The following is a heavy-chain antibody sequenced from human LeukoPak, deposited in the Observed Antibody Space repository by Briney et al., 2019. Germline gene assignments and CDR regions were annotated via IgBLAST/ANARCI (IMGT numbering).Heavy chain of an antibody. Sequence: PGGSLRLSCAASGFTVSSNYMSWVRQAPGKGLEGVSVIYSGGSTYYADSVKGRFTISRDNTKNTLYLQMNSLRAEHTAVYYCARDSTTFPYWGQGTLVTVSS. V-gene: IGHV3-53*01. CDR3: ARDSTTFPY. D-gene: IGHD2/OR15-2a*01. J-gene: IGHJ4*02. CDR2: IYSGGST. CDR1: GFTVSSNY.